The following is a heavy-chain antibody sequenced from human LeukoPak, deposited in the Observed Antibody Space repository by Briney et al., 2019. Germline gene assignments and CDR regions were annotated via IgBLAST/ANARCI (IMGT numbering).Heavy chain of an antibody. V-gene: IGHV4-30-4*01. Sequence: SETLSLTCTVSGGSISSGDYYWSWIRQPPGEGLEWIGYIHHSGNTYYNPSLKSRVNISLDTSKNQFSLKLNSVTAADTAVYYCARHYGPWGQGTLVTVSS. D-gene: IGHD3-16*01. CDR1: GGSISSGDYY. CDR2: IHHSGNT. CDR3: ARHYGP. J-gene: IGHJ5*02.